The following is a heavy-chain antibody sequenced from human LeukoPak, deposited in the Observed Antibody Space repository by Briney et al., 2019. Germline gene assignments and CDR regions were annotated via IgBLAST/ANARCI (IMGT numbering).Heavy chain of an antibody. CDR1: GFTFSSYA. CDR2: ISYDGSNK. CDR3: ARDPQQWLVQRYFDY. V-gene: IGHV3-30-3*01. J-gene: IGHJ4*02. D-gene: IGHD6-19*01. Sequence: GGSLRLSCAASGFTFSSYAMHWVRQAPGKGLEWVAVISYDGSNKYYADSVKGRFTISRDNSKNTPYLQMNSLRAEDTAVYYCARDPQQWLVQRYFDYWGQGTLVTVSS.